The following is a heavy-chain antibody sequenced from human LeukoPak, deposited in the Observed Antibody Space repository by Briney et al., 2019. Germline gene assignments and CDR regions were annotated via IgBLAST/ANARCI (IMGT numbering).Heavy chain of an antibody. CDR2: FYYSGST. J-gene: IGHJ4*02. CDR1: GGSISSYY. V-gene: IGHV4-59*01. CDR3: ARGYYGSGSYYEAY. D-gene: IGHD3-10*01. Sequence: SETLSLTCSVSGGSISSYYWSWIRQPPGKGLECIGYFYYSGSTNYNPSLKSRVTISVDTSKNQFSLKLSSVTAADTAVYYCARGYYGSGSYYEAYWGQGTLVTVSS.